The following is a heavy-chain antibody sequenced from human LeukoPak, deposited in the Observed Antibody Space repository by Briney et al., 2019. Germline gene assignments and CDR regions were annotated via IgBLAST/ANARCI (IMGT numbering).Heavy chain of an antibody. V-gene: IGHV4-39*07. J-gene: IGHJ6*03. Sequence: SETLSLTCTVSSGSISTSNYYWGWVRQPPGKALEWIGNIFYSGSTYYSPSLKSRVTISLDTSRNQFSLKLNSVTAADTAVYYCAREGEQWLSYYYYYYMDVWGKGTTVTISS. CDR1: SGSISTSNYY. CDR3: AREGEQWLSYYYYYYMDV. D-gene: IGHD6-19*01. CDR2: IFYSGST.